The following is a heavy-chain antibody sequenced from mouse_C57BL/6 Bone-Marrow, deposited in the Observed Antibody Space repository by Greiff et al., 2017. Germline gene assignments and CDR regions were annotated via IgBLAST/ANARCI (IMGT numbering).Heavy chain of an antibody. J-gene: IGHJ2*01. V-gene: IGHV10-1*01. CDR2: IRSKSNNYAT. D-gene: IGHD2-12*01. Sequence: EVQLVESGGGLVQPKGSLKLSCAASGFSFNTYAMNWVRQAPGKGLEWVARIRSKSNNYATYYADSVKDRFTISRDDSESMLYLQMNNLKTEDTAMYYCVRPGYSRGYFDYWGQGTTLTVSS. CDR1: GFSFNTYA. CDR3: VRPGYSRGYFDY.